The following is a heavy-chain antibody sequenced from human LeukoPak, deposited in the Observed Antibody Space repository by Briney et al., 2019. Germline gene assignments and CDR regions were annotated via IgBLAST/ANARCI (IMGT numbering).Heavy chain of an antibody. D-gene: IGHD6-19*01. CDR2: ISSSGSTI. J-gene: IGHJ4*02. Sequence: PGGSLRLSCAASGFTFSDYYMSWIRQAPGKGLEWVSYISSSGSTIYYADSVKGRFTISRDNAKNSLYLQMNSLRAEDTAVYYCARDPGAVAGTAKVGYYFDYWGQGTLVTVSS. CDR3: ARDPGAVAGTAKVGYYFDY. CDR1: GFTFSDYY. V-gene: IGHV3-11*01.